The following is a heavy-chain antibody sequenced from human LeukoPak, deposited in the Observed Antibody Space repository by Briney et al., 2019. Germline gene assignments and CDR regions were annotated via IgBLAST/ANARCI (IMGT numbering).Heavy chain of an antibody. D-gene: IGHD2-15*01. CDR1: GGSISSGGYY. CDR2: IYHSGST. CDR3: ASRAYCSGGSCPDY. Sequence: SETLSLTCTVSGGSISSGGYYWGWIRQPPGKGLEWIGYIYHSGSTYYNPSLKSRVTISVDRSKNQFSLKLSSVTAADTAVYYCASRAYCSGGSCPDYWGQGTLVTVSS. V-gene: IGHV4-30-2*01. J-gene: IGHJ4*02.